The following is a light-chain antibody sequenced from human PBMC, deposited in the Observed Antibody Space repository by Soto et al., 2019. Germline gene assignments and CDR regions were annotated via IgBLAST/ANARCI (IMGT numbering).Light chain of an antibody. V-gene: IGLV2-14*01. CDR1: SSDVVNYDW. CDR2: EVS. CDR3: SSSSASGIHV. Sequence: QSALTQPASVSGSPGKSITIPCTGTSSDVVNYDWVAWYQQHPGKVPKLMIYEVSNRPSGVSNRFSGSKSGNTASLTISGLQAEDEAHYYCSSSSASGIHVFGGGTKVTVL. J-gene: IGLJ2*01.